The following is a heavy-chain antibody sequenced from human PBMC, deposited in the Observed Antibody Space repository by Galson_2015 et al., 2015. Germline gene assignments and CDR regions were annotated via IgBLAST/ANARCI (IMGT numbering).Heavy chain of an antibody. CDR1: GYSFTSYW. V-gene: IGHV5-51*01. CDR2: IYPGDSDT. D-gene: IGHD6-19*01. CDR3: ARHGGSGWSFYYYGMDV. Sequence: QSGAEVKKPGESLKISCTGSGYSFTSYWIGWVRQMPGKGLEWMGIIYPGDSDTRYSPSFQGQVTISADKSISTACLQWSSLKASDTAMYYCARHGGSGWSFYYYGMDVWGQGTTVTVSS. J-gene: IGHJ6*02.